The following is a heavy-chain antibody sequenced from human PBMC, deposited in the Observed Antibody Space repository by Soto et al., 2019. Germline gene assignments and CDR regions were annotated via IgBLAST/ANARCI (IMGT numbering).Heavy chain of an antibody. CDR1: GFTFRFYD. V-gene: IGHV3-30*18. CDR3: AKDAYTPIRTTAHDSVGLDH. Sequence: QVQLVESGGGVVQPGRSLRLSCATSGFTFRFYDMHWVRQAPGKGLELVAIISRDGNNKDYGDSVKGRFTISRDNSKNTLYLQMNSMRGEDTAVYYCAKDAYTPIRTTAHDSVGLDHWGRGTLVTVSS. D-gene: IGHD4-4*01. J-gene: IGHJ4*02. CDR2: ISRDGNNK.